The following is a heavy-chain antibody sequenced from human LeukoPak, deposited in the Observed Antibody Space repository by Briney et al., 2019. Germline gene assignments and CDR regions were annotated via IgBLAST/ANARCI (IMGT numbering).Heavy chain of an antibody. Sequence: SETLSLTCTVSGGSISGYYWSWIRQPAGKGLEWIGRIYSSGSTNYNPSLKSRATMSVDTSKSQFSLKLSSVTAADTAVYYCARGDGSGAPYYYGMDVWGQGTTVTVSS. CDR1: GGSISGYY. V-gene: IGHV4-4*07. D-gene: IGHD3-10*01. J-gene: IGHJ6*02. CDR3: ARGDGSGAPYYYGMDV. CDR2: IYSSGST.